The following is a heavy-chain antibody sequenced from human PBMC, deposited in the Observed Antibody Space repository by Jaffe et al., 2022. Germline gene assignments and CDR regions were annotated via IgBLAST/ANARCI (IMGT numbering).Heavy chain of an antibody. CDR1: GFTFPTYA. V-gene: IGHV3-23*01. Sequence: EVQLLESGGGLVQPGGSLRLSCAASGFTFPTYAVSWVRQAPGKGLEWVSAVSGSGAYTFYADSVKGRFTISRDSSKNMVYLQMNSLRAEDTAIFYCAKRGETCSANRCRGSHYMDAWGKGTTVIVSS. J-gene: IGHJ6*03. D-gene: IGHD2-15*01. CDR2: VSGSGAYT. CDR3: AKRGETCSANRCRGSHYMDA.